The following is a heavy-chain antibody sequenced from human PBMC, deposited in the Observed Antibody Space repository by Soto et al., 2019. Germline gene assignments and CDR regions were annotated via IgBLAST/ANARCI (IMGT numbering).Heavy chain of an antibody. V-gene: IGHV4-31*03. CDR2: IYYSGST. D-gene: IGHD3-10*01. CDR3: QFANMVRGVMSGMDV. CDR1: GGSISSGGYY. Sequence: QVQLQESGPGLVKPSQTLSLTCTVSGGSISSGGYYWSWIRQHPGKGLEWIGYIYYSGSTYYNPSLKSRFTISVDTSKNQFSLKLSSVTAADTAVYYCQFANMVRGVMSGMDVWGQGTTVTVSS. J-gene: IGHJ6*02.